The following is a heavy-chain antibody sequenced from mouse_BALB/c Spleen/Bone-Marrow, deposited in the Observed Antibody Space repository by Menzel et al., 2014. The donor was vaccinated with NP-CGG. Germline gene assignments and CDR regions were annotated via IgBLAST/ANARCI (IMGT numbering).Heavy chain of an antibody. J-gene: IGHJ2*01. CDR2: ISSGSSTI. Sequence: EVMLVESGGGLVQPGGSRKLSCAASGFTFSSFGMHWVRQAPEKGLEWVAYISSGSSTIYYADTVKGRFTISRDNPKNTLFLQMTSLRSEDTAMYYCASSPYGYFDYWGQGTTLTDSS. V-gene: IGHV5-17*02. CDR1: GFTFSSFG. CDR3: ASSPYGYFDY. D-gene: IGHD1-1*01.